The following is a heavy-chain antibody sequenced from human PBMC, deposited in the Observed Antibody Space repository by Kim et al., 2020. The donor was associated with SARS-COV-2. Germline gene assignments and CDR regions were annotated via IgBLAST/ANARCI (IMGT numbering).Heavy chain of an antibody. CDR2: DT. V-gene: IGHV5-51*01. D-gene: IGHD6-13*01. CDR3: ARRYSSSFDY. Sequence: DTRYSPSFQGQVTISADKSISTAYLQWSSLKASDTAMYYCARRYSSSFDYWGQGTLVTVSS. J-gene: IGHJ4*02.